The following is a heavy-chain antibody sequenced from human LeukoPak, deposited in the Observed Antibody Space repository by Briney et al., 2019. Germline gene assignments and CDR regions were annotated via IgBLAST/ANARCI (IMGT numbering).Heavy chain of an antibody. CDR1: GYTFITYG. V-gene: IGHV1-18*01. Sequence: ASVKVSCKASGYTFITYGVTWVRQAPGQRLEWMGWISTYNDNTNYAQKFQGRVTMTTDTSTSTVYMELRSLTSDDTAIYYCARQVDTTMALPDYWGQGTLVTVSS. D-gene: IGHD5-18*01. CDR3: ARQVDTTMALPDY. CDR2: ISTYNDNT. J-gene: IGHJ4*02.